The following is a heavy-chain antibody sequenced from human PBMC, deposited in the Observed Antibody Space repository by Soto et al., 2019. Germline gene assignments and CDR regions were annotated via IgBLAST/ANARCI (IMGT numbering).Heavy chain of an antibody. CDR3: ARTRLCGGDCYSAYFFDF. CDR2: IYYSGST. V-gene: IGHV4-61*08. D-gene: IGHD2-21*02. Sequence: PSATLSLTCTVSGGSISSGGYYWSWIRQHPGKGLEWIGYIYYSGSTNYNTSLKSRVTITVDTSKNQFSLKLSFVTSADTAVYYFARTRLCGGDCYSAYFFDFWGQGALVTVSS. CDR1: GGSISSGGYY. J-gene: IGHJ4*02.